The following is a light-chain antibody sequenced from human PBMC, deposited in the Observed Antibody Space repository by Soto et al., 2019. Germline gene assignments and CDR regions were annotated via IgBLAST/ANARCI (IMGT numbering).Light chain of an antibody. CDR2: GAS. CDR1: QSVSSSY. CDR3: QQYGSSQWT. J-gene: IGKJ1*01. V-gene: IGKV3-20*01. Sequence: EIALTQSPGTLSLSPGERATLSCRASQSVSSSYLAWYQQKPGQAPRLLIYGASSRATGIPDRFSGSGSGTDFTLTISRLEAEDFAVYYCQQYGSSQWTFGRGTKVEIK.